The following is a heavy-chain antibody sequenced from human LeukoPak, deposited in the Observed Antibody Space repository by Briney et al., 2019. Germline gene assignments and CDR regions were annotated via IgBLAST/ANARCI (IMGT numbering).Heavy chain of an antibody. V-gene: IGHV4-34*01. Sequence: PSETLSLTCAVYGGSFSGYYWSWIRQPPGKGLEWIGEINHSGSTNYNPSLKSRVTISVDTSKNQFSLKLSSVTAADTAVYYCARGGLTRYCSSTSCYRWFDPWGQGTLATVSS. J-gene: IGHJ5*02. CDR1: GGSFSGYY. D-gene: IGHD2-2*01. CDR3: ARGGLTRYCSSTSCYRWFDP. CDR2: INHSGST.